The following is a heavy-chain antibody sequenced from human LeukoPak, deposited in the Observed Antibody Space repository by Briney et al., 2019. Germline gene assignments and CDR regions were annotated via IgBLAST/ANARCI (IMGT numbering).Heavy chain of an antibody. V-gene: IGHV4-34*01. Sequence: SETLSLTCAVYGGSFSGYYWSWIRQPPGQGLEWIGEINHSGSTNYNPSLKSRVTISVDTSKNQFSLKLSSVTAADTAVYYCARGPVVVPAARSRRHYYYMDVWGKGTTVTVSS. CDR1: GGSFSGYY. J-gene: IGHJ6*03. CDR2: INHSGST. D-gene: IGHD2-2*01. CDR3: ARGPVVVPAARSRRHYYYMDV.